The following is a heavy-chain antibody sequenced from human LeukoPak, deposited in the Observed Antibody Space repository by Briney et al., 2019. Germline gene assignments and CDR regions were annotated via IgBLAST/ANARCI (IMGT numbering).Heavy chain of an antibody. D-gene: IGHD1-14*01. CDR3: AREDRNYVAFDY. CDR1: GFTVSSNY. J-gene: IGHJ4*02. V-gene: IGHV3-53*01. Sequence: GGSLRLSCAASGFTVSSNYMSWVRRAPGKGLEWVSVIYSGGSTYYADSVKGRFTISRDSSKNTLYLQMNSLRAEDTAVYYCAREDRNYVAFDYWGQGTLVTVSS. CDR2: IYSGGST.